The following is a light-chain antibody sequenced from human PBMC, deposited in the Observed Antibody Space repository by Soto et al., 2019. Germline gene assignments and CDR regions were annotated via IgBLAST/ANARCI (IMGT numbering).Light chain of an antibody. J-gene: IGKJ5*01. Sequence: DPQRTQSPSSCSASVVDRVTISRRAGQGSTNRLAWYQQKPGKAPKLLIYEASSLQSGVPSRISGSGSGTDFTLTISSLQPEDFAIYYCQQASSFPITFGQGTRLEIK. CDR3: QQASSFPIT. V-gene: IGKV1D-12*01. CDR1: QGSTNR. CDR2: EAS.